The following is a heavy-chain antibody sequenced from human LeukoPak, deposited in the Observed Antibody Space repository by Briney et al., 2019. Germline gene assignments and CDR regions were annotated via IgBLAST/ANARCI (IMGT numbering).Heavy chain of an antibody. CDR1: GGSISSYY. J-gene: IGHJ3*02. CDR2: IYYSGST. D-gene: IGHD5-18*01. CDR3: ARVLRRYSYGVDAFDI. V-gene: IGHV4-59*01. Sequence: KPSETLSLTCTVSGGSISSYYWSWIRQPPGKGLEWIGYIYYSGSTNYNPSLKGRVTISVDTSKNQFSLKLSSVTAADTAVYYCARVLRRYSYGVDAFDIWGQGTMVTVSS.